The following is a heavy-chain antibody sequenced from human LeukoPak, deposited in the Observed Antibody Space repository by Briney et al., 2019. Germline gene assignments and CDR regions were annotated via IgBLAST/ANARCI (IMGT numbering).Heavy chain of an antibody. J-gene: IGHJ5*02. CDR1: GFTFSSYA. D-gene: IGHD4-17*01. CDR3: ATVTTVTSVRWFDP. Sequence: GSLRLSCAASGFTFSSYAMSWVRQPPGKGLEWIGEINHSGSTNYNPSLKSRVTISVDTSKNQFSLKLSSVTAADTAVYYCATVTTVTSVRWFDPWGQGTLVTVSS. CDR2: INHSGST. V-gene: IGHV4-34*08.